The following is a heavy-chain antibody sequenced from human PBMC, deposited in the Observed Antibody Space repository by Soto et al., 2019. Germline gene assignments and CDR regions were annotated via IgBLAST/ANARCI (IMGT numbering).Heavy chain of an antibody. V-gene: IGHV3-30*18. D-gene: IGHD6-13*01. CDR3: AKEYGSTWIDH. Sequence: VGSLRLSCAASGFTFSTYGMHWVRQAPGKGLEWVAAMSYDGTKEYYVDSVKGRFTISRDNSRNTLFLQLNSLRDEDTAVYYCAKEYGSTWIDHWGQGTLVTVSS. CDR2: MSYDGTKE. CDR1: GFTFSTYG. J-gene: IGHJ4*02.